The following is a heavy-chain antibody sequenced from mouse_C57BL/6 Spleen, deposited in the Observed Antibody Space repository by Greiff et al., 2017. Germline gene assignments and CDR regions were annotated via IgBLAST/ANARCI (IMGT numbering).Heavy chain of an antibody. Sequence: QVQLQQSGAELARPGASVKLSCTASGYTFTSSGISWVKQRTGQGLEWIGEIYPRSGNTYYNEKFKGKATLTADKSSSTAYMELRSLTSEDSAVYFCARSMDYYDSSYASYCYFDVWGTGTTVTVSS. V-gene: IGHV1-81*01. D-gene: IGHD1-1*01. CDR3: ARSMDYYDSSYASYCYFDV. J-gene: IGHJ1*03. CDR2: IYPRSGNT. CDR1: GYTFTSSG.